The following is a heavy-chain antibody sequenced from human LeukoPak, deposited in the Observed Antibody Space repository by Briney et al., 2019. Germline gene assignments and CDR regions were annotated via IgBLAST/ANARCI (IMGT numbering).Heavy chain of an antibody. D-gene: IGHD3-3*01. CDR1: GYSISSGYY. CDR3: ARGANFWSGYPPYYYMDV. J-gene: IGHJ6*03. Sequence: SETLSLTCTVSGYSISSGYYWGWIRQPPGKGLEWIGSIYHSGSTYYNPSLKSRVTISVDTSKNQFSLKLSSVTAADTAVYYCARGANFWSGYPPYYYMDVWGKGTTVTVSS. V-gene: IGHV4-38-2*02. CDR2: IYHSGST.